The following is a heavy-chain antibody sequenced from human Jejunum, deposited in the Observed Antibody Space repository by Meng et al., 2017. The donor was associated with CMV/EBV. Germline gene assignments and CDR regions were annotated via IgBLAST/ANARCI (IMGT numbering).Heavy chain of an antibody. CDR1: GFTFSRYW. CDR2: INSDGSST. CDR3: ARGYNYNMDV. J-gene: IGHJ6*02. Sequence: SWAASGFTFSRYWMHWVRQAPGKGPVWVSRINSDGSSTSYAESVKGRFTISRDNAKNTLYLQMNSLRAEDTAVYYCARGYNYNMDVWGQGTTVTVSS. V-gene: IGHV3-74*01.